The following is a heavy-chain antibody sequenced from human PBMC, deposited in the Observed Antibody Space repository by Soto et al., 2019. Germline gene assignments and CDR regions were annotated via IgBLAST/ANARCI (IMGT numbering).Heavy chain of an antibody. CDR3: TRDRGGSNSYPFAP. V-gene: IGHV1-69*01. CDR2: IISIFGTA. Sequence: QVQLVQSGVEVRKPGSSVKVSCKASGGTFSSYAISWVRQAPGQGLEWMGGIISIFGTANYAQKFQGRITITADYSTSTAYMELSSMRSKHTAVYYCTRDRGGSNSYPFAPWCQGTLVTVSS. D-gene: IGHD3-16*02. J-gene: IGHJ5*02. CDR1: GGTFSSYA.